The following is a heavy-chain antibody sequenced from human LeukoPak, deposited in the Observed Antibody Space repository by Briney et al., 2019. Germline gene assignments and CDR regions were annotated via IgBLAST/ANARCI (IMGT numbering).Heavy chain of an antibody. D-gene: IGHD3-3*01. V-gene: IGHV3-23*01. CDR3: AGDYYDFWSGAFDY. CDR1: GFTFGSYT. CDR2: ITGAGGSA. J-gene: IGHJ4*02. Sequence: PGGSLRLSCAGSGFTFGSYTMNWVRQAPGKGLEWVAGITGAGGSADYADSVKGRFTISRDNSKSTLYLQMSRLRVEDTATYFCAGDYYDFWSGAFDYWGQGTLVTVSS.